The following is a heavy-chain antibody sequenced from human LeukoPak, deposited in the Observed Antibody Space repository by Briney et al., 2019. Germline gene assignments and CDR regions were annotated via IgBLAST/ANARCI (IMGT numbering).Heavy chain of an antibody. V-gene: IGHV4-61*01. J-gene: IGHJ6*03. CDR1: GYSISSGYY. D-gene: IGHD3-10*01. CDR3: ARGAFDYMDV. Sequence: TETLSLTCTVSGYSISSGYYWGWIRQPPGKGLEWIGYIYYSGSTNYNPSPKSRVTISVDTSKNQFSLKLSSVTAADTAVYYCARGAFDYMDVWGKGTTVTVSS. CDR2: IYYSGST.